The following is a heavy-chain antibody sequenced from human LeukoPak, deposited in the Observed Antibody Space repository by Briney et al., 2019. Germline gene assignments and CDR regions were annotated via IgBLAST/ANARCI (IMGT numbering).Heavy chain of an antibody. J-gene: IGHJ4*02. CDR3: ARASITIFGGGYFDY. D-gene: IGHD3-3*01. CDR1: GYTFTGYY. CDR2: INPNSGGT. Sequence: ASVKVSCKASGYTFTGYYMHWVRQAPGQGLEWMGWINPNSGGTNYAQKFQGRVTMTRDTSISTAYMELSRLRSDDTAVYYCARASITIFGGGYFDYWGQGTLVTVSS. V-gene: IGHV1-2*02.